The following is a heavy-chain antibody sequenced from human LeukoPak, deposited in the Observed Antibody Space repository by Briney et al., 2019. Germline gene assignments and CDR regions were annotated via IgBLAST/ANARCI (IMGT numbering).Heavy chain of an antibody. D-gene: IGHD6-19*01. CDR2: IKQVGSEK. Sequence: GGSLRLSSALCVYFFRFCCMRCVRQAPGKGLEWVANIKQVGSEKYYVDSVKGRFTISRDNAKNSLYLQMNSLRAEDSAVYYCAREGGAWRWLGDVDYWGQGALVTVSS. CDR3: AREGGAWRWLGDVDY. J-gene: IGHJ4*02. CDR1: VYFFRFCC. V-gene: IGHV3-7*01.